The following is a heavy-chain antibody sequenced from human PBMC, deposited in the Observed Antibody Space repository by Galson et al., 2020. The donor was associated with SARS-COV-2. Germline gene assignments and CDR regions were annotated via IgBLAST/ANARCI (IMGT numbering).Heavy chain of an antibody. V-gene: IGHV3-49*03. CDR1: GIRFGDYA. CDR2: IYSEPYGSAT. CDR3: SSPPAAYYYHYLGV. D-gene: IGHD2-15*01. J-gene: IGHJ6*03. Sequence: GGSLRLSCTGSGIRFGDYAMSWFRQAPGKGLAWVGFIYSEPYGSATEYAASVKGRLTISRDDSKRVAYLQINGLKTEDTAVYYCSSPPAAYYYHYLGVWGKGTTVTVSS.